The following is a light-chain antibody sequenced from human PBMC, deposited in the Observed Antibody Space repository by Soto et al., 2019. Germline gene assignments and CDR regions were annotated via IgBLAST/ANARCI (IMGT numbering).Light chain of an antibody. Sequence: AIRMTQSPSSFSASTGDRVTITCRASQDISSYLAWYQQKPGKSPKVLIYAASTLQSGVPSRFSGSGSVTDCTLNISGLQSEDFAAYYCQQYHTYPPLTFGGGTQLEIK. J-gene: IGKJ4*01. CDR3: QQYHTYPPLT. V-gene: IGKV1-8*01. CDR1: QDISSY. CDR2: AAS.